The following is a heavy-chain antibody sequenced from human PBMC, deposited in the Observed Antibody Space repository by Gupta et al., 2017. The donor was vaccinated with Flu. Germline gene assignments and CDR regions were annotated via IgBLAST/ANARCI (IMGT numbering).Heavy chain of an antibody. CDR1: GFTLSDHY. Sequence: EVQLVESGGGLVQPGGSLSLSCAASGFTLSDHYLDWARQAPGKGLEWVGRSRNKAKSYSTDYAASVKGRFTISRDDSKNSVDLQMNSLKTEDTAVYYCTRPNCGGSNCFSIGAAYDIWGQGTMVTVSS. CDR2: SRNKAKSYST. J-gene: IGHJ3*02. D-gene: IGHD2-21*01. CDR3: TRPNCGGSNCFSIGAAYDI. V-gene: IGHV3-72*01.